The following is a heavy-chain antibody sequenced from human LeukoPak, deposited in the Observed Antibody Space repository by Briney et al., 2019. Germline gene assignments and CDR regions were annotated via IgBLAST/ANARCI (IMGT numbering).Heavy chain of an antibody. CDR2: ISAYNGNT. J-gene: IGHJ4*02. CDR3: AAVLLTGYYTGG. V-gene: IGHV1-18*01. CDR1: GYTFTSYG. Sequence: ASVTVSCKASGYTFTSYGISWVRQAPGQGLEWMGWISAYNGNTNYAQKLQGRVTMTTDTSTSTAYMELSSLRSEDTAVYYCAAVLLTGYYTGGWGQGTLVTVSS. D-gene: IGHD3-9*01.